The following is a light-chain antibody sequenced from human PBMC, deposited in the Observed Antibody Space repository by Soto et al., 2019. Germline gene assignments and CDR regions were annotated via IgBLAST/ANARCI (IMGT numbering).Light chain of an antibody. Sequence: DIVMTQSPDSLAVSLGERATINCKSSQSALYNSNNQNYLLWYQQKPGQPPKLLIYWASTRESGVPDRFSGSGSGTDFTLTISSLQAEDVAVYYCQQYHNTPPRLIFGGGTRVEIK. CDR2: WAS. CDR1: QSALYNSNNQNY. J-gene: IGKJ4*01. V-gene: IGKV4-1*01. CDR3: QQYHNTPPRLI.